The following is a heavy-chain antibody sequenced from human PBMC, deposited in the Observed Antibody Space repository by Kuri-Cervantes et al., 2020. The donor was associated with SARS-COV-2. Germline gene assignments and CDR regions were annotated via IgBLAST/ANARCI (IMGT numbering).Heavy chain of an antibody. V-gene: IGHV1-2*02. CDR2: INPNSGGT. CDR1: GYTFTSYA. CDR3: ARDPREYYYDSSGTIRTEESYFDY. J-gene: IGHJ4*02. D-gene: IGHD3-22*01. Sequence: ASVKVSCKASGYTFTSYAMHWVRQAPGQGLEWMGWINPNSGGTNYAQKFQGRVTMTRDTSISTAYMELSRLRSDDTAVYYCARDPREYYYDSSGTIRTEESYFDYWGQGTLVTVSS.